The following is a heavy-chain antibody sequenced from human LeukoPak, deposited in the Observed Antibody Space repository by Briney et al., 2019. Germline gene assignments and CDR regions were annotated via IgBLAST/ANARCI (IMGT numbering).Heavy chain of an antibody. CDR3: ARGAYYDFWSGYWDYYYYMDV. V-gene: IGHV1-69*06. CDR2: IIPIFGTA. Sequence: ASVTVSCKASGGTFSSYAISWVRQAPGQGLEWMGGIIPIFGTANYAQKFQGRVTITADKSTSTAYMELSSLRSEDMAVYYCARGAYYDFWSGYWDYYYYMDVWGKGTTVTVSS. J-gene: IGHJ6*03. D-gene: IGHD3-3*01. CDR1: GGTFSSYA.